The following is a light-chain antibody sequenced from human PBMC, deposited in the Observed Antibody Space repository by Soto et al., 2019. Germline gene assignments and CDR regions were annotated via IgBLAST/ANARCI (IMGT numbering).Light chain of an antibody. J-gene: IGKJ1*01. Sequence: DIVMTQSPDSLAVSLGERATINCKSSQSVSYSSNNENYLAWYQQKPGQPPKLLIYWASTRESGVPDRFSGSGSGTDFTLTISSLQAEDVAVYYCQQYYGTPPTFGQGTKVDIK. CDR1: QSVSYSSNNENY. CDR2: WAS. V-gene: IGKV4-1*01. CDR3: QQYYGTPPT.